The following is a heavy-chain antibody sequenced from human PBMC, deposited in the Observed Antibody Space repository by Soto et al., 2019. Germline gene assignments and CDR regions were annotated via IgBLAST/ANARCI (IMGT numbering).Heavy chain of an antibody. CDR1: GGSISSGGYY. CDR3: ARDRTRPYSYGPGFFDY. D-gene: IGHD5-18*01. CDR2: IYYSGST. Sequence: QVQLQESGPGLVKPSQTLSLTCTVSGGSISSGGYYWSWIRQHPGKGLEWIGYIYYSGSTYYNPSLKSRVTISVDTSKNQFSRKLSSVTAADTAVYYCARDRTRPYSYGPGFFDYWGQGTLVTVSS. J-gene: IGHJ4*02. V-gene: IGHV4-31*03.